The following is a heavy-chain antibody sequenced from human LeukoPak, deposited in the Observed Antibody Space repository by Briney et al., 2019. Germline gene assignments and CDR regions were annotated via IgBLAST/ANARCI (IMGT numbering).Heavy chain of an antibody. J-gene: IGHJ4*02. CDR1: GYTFTGYY. Sequence: RASVKVPCKASGYTFTGYYMHWVRQAPGQGLEWMGWINPNSGGTNYAQKFQGWVTMTRDTSISTAYMELSRLRSDDTAVYYCARDMGVVDYGDPPALYYWGQGTLVTVSS. D-gene: IGHD4-17*01. CDR3: ARDMGVVDYGDPPALYY. CDR2: INPNSGGT. V-gene: IGHV1-2*04.